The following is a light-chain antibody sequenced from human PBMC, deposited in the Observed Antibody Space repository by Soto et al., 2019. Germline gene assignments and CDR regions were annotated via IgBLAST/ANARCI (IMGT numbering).Light chain of an antibody. CDR1: TSNIGTNT. Sequence: QSVLTQSPSASGTPGQRVSISCSGSTSNIGTNTVSWYQHVPGTAPKLLIYSNDQRPSAVPGRFSGSKSGTSASLAISGLPSEDEADYYCATWDDSLNVVFGGGTKVTVL. CDR3: ATWDDSLNVV. J-gene: IGLJ2*01. V-gene: IGLV1-44*01. CDR2: SND.